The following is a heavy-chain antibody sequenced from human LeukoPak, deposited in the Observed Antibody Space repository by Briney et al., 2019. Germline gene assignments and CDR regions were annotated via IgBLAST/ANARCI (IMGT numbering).Heavy chain of an antibody. CDR1: GFPFSSYW. J-gene: IGHJ4*02. D-gene: IGHD1-1*01. CDR3: AKVDNWKYGHHDF. V-gene: IGHV3-74*01. CDR2: IYNDGSRT. Sequence: GGSLRLSCAASGFPFSSYWMHWVRQAPGKGLLWVSRIYNDGSRTTYADSVKGRFTISRDNSKYTLSLQMNSPRTEDTAVYYCAKVDNWKYGHHDFWGQGTLVTVSS.